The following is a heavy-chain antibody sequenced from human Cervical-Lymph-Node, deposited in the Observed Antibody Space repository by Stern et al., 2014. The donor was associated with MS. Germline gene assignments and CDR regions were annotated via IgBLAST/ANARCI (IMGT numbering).Heavy chain of an antibody. Sequence: EVQLLESGGGLVKPGGALRLSCAASGFPFSSYSMTWVRPAPGKELEGVSSITISSSYIYYADSVKGRFTISRDNAKNSLYLQMNSLRAEDTAVYYCARDYHYYDSSGYYDDAFDIWGQGTMVTVSS. J-gene: IGHJ3*02. V-gene: IGHV3-21*01. CDR3: ARDYHYYDSSGYYDDAFDI. CDR1: GFPFSSYS. CDR2: ITISSSYI. D-gene: IGHD3-22*01.